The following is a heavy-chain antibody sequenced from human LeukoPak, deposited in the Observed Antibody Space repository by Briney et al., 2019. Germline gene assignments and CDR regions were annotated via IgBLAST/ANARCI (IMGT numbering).Heavy chain of an antibody. CDR3: ARGSRSSGYYYMDV. Sequence: PSETLSLTCAVYGGSFSGYYWGWIRQPPGKGLEWIGEINHSGSTNYNPSLNSRVTISVDTSKNQFSLKLSSVTAADTAVYYCARGSRSSGYYYMDVWGKGTTVTVSS. V-gene: IGHV4-34*01. D-gene: IGHD6-19*01. CDR2: INHSGST. J-gene: IGHJ6*03. CDR1: GGSFSGYY.